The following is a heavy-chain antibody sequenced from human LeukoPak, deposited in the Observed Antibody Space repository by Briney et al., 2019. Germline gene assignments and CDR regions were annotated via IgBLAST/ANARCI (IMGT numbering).Heavy chain of an antibody. Sequence: PGGSLRLSCAASGFTFSSYGMHWVRQAPGKGLEWVAFIRYDGSSKYYADSVKGRFTISRDNSKNTLYLRMNSLRAEDTAVYYCAKSHHVTAIDYWGQGTLVTVSS. CDR2: IRYDGSSK. J-gene: IGHJ4*02. CDR3: AKSHHVTAIDY. V-gene: IGHV3-30*02. CDR1: GFTFSSYG. D-gene: IGHD2-21*02.